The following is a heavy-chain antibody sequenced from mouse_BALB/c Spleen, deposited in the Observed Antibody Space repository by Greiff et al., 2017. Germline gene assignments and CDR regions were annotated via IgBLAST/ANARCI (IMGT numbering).Heavy chain of an antibody. V-gene: IGHV1-7*01. D-gene: IGHD2-14*01. CDR1: GYTFTRYW. CDR2: INPSTGYT. CDR3: ARIDRDEYLDG. Sequence: QVQLQQSGAELAKPGASVKMSCKASGYTFTRYWMHWVKQRPGQGLEWIGYINPSTGYTAYNQKFKDKATLTADKSSSTAYMQLSSLTSEDSAVYDCARIDRDEYLDGWGAGTTVTVSS. J-gene: IGHJ1*01.